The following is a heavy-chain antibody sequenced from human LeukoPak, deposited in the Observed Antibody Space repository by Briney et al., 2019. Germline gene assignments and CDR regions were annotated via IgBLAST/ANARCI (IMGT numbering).Heavy chain of an antibody. V-gene: IGHV4-59*08. J-gene: IGHJ5*02. D-gene: IGHD6-13*01. CDR2: IYYSGST. CDR1: GGSISSYY. Sequence: PSETLSLTCTVSGGSISSYYWSWIRQPPGKGLEWIGYIYYSGSTNYNPSLKSRVTMSVDTSKNQFSLKLSSVTAADTAVYYCAGAIAAAGSRGWFDPWGQGTLVTVSS. CDR3: AGAIAAAGSRGWFDP.